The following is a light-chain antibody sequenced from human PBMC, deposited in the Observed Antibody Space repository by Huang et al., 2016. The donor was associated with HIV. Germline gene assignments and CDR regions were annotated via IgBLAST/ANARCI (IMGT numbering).Light chain of an antibody. CDR1: QNISSSY. Sequence: EIVLTQSPGTLSLSPGERATLSCRASQNISSSYLAWYQQKPGQAPRRLIYGASSRATGIPDRFSGSGSGTDFTLTISRLEPEDFAVYNCQQYGSSPPTFGPGTKVDIK. CDR2: GAS. V-gene: IGKV3-20*01. CDR3: QQYGSSPPT. J-gene: IGKJ3*01.